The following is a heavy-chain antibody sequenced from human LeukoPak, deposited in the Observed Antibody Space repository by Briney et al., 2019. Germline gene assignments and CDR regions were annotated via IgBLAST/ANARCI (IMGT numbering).Heavy chain of an antibody. CDR3: ARGLGGFFYYYYYYMDV. Sequence: SETLSLTCTVSYDSISPYYWTWIRQPPGKGLELIGYIYYNGITNYNPSLKSRVTISVDTSKNQFSLKLSSVTAADTAVYYCARGLGGFFYYYYYYMDVWGKGTTVTVSS. CDR1: YDSISPYY. J-gene: IGHJ6*03. V-gene: IGHV4-59*01. D-gene: IGHD1-26*01. CDR2: IYYNGIT.